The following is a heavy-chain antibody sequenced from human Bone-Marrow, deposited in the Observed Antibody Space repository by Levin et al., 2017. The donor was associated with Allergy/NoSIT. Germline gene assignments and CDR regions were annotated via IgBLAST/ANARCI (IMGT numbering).Heavy chain of an antibody. D-gene: IGHD3-22*01. CDR3: ARDCGDLIDNWFDC. CDR1: GYSISSNCY. V-gene: IGHV4-38-2*02. J-gene: IGHJ5*01. Sequence: SETLSLTCVVSGYSISSNCYWGWIRQPPGKGLEWIGNIYHSGNTFYNPSLRSRVTISVDTSKNQFSLKLNSVTAADTAVYYCARDCGDLIDNWFDCWGQGTLVTVSS. CDR2: IYHSGNT.